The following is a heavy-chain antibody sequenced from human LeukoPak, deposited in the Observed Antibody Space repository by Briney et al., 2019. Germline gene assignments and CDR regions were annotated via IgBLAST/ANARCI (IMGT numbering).Heavy chain of an antibody. CDR2: IYTSGST. J-gene: IGHJ6*02. V-gene: IGHV4-61*02. CDR1: GGSISSGSYY. D-gene: IGHD1-26*01. CDR3: ARVEWELLYYYGMDV. Sequence: PSQTLSLTCTVPGGSISSGSYYWSWIRQPAGKGLEWIGRIYTSGSTNYNPSLKSRVTISVDTSKNQFSLKLSSVTAADTAVYYCARVEWELLYYYGMDVWGQGTTVTVSS.